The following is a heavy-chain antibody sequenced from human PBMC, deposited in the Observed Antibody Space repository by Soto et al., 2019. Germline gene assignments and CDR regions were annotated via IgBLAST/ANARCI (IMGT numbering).Heavy chain of an antibody. CDR3: VRSGTSSGRFSDY. V-gene: IGHV5-51*01. CDR1: GYTFTSYW. D-gene: IGHD2-15*01. CDR2: IYPSDSDI. Sequence: GESLKISCKGSGYTFTSYWIGWVRQMPGEGLEWMGVIYPSDSDIRYSPSFQGKVTISADKSITTADLQWSSLKAADTAMYYCVRSGTSSGRFSDYWGQGTLVTVSS. J-gene: IGHJ4*02.